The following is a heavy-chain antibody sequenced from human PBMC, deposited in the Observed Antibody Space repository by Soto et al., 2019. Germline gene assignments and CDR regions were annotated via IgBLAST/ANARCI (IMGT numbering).Heavy chain of an antibody. D-gene: IGHD5-12*01. CDR1: GFSFIDYS. Sequence: GSLRLSCAASGFSFIDYSMNWVRQAPGKGLEWVSYISSSRSTIYYADSVKGRFTISRDNAKNSLYLQMNSLRAEDTAVYYCARDIVATIGYFDYWGQGALVTVSS. CDR2: ISSSRSTI. V-gene: IGHV3-48*01. J-gene: IGHJ4*02. CDR3: ARDIVATIGYFDY.